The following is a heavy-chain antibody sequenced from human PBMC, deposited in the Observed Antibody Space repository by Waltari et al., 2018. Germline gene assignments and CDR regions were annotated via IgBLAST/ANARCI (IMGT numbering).Heavy chain of an antibody. V-gene: IGHV4-39*01. D-gene: IGHD3-3*01. CDR1: GDSITSRHYY. CDR3: ARLLPYDFWSSYSGWFDP. CDR2: IYYCGTD. J-gene: IGHJ5*02. Sequence: QLHLQESGPILVKPSETLSLTCTVSGDSITSRHYYWGWIRQSPEKGLEWIGIIYYCGTDYYNPSLKSRVTISVDSSKNQFSLKVNSVTVADTAVYYCARLLPYDFWSSYSGWFDPWGQGVLVTVSS.